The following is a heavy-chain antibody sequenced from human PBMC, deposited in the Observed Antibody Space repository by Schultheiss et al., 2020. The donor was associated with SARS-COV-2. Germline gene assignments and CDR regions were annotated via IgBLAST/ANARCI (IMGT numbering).Heavy chain of an antibody. D-gene: IGHD2-21*01. J-gene: IGHJ4*02. CDR3: VKDLSTTYSFDY. Sequence: GESLKISCAASGFTFSSYGMHWVRQAPGKGLEWVAVIWYDGSNKYYADSVKGRFTISRDNSKNTLYLQMNSLRAEDTAVYYCVKDLSTTYSFDYWGQGTLVTVSS. CDR2: IWYDGSNK. V-gene: IGHV3-33*06. CDR1: GFTFSSYG.